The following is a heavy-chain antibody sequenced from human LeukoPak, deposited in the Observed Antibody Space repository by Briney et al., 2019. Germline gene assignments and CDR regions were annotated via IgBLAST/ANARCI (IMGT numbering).Heavy chain of an antibody. V-gene: IGHV4-31*03. D-gene: IGHD1-26*01. CDR1: GGSLSSGGYY. J-gene: IGHJ6*02. CDR2: IYYSGST. CDR3: ARDGPSSWELHLQSHYYYGMDV. Sequence: SETLSLTCTVSGGSLSSGGYYWSWLRQHPGKGLEWIGYIYYSGSTYYNPSLKSRVTISVDTSKNQFSLKLSSVTAADTAVYYCARDGPSSWELHLQSHYYYGMDVWGQGTTVTVSS.